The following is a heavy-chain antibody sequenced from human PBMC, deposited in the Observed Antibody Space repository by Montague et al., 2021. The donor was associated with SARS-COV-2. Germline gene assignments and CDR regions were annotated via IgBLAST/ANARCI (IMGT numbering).Heavy chain of an antibody. CDR2: LYYCWSS. V-gene: IGHV4-59*01. Sequence: ETLSLTCNVSADSMGGYSWSWIWKSQGKGLEWNGYLYYCWSSSINTSLSSRVTISADTSKNQVSLKMTSVTTADKAVYYCVRDSGECSRTTCYRPYYYGLAVWGQGTTVTVSS. D-gene: IGHD3-16*02. J-gene: IGHJ6*02. CDR1: ADSMGGYS. CDR3: VRDSGECSRTTCYRPYYYGLAV.